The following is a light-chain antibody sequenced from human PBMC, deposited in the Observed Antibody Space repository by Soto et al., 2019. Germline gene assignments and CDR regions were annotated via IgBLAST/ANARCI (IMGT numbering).Light chain of an antibody. J-gene: IGKJ5*01. Sequence: EIVLTQSPGTLSLSPGKRATLSCRASQSLSTTDLVWYQHKSGQPPRLVIHGTFSTASGIPARFSGSGSGKDFTLPISSMEPEADAVYYCQQYGSLPSTFGRGTRLEIQ. CDR3: QQYGSLPST. V-gene: IGKV3-20*01. CDR1: QSLSTTD. CDR2: GTF.